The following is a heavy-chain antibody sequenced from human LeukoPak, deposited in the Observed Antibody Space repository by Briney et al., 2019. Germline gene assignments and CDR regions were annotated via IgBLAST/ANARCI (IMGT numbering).Heavy chain of an antibody. D-gene: IGHD1-1*01. J-gene: IGHJ4*02. Sequence: GGSLRLSCAASGFTFSNYVMNWVRQALGEGLEWISGISGSGGRTSYADSMKGRFTISRDNSKNTLYLQMNSLRAEDTAVYYCAKDNWNDHFFDYWGQGTLVTVSS. V-gene: IGHV3-23*01. CDR1: GFTFSNYV. CDR3: AKDNWNDHFFDY. CDR2: ISGSGGRT.